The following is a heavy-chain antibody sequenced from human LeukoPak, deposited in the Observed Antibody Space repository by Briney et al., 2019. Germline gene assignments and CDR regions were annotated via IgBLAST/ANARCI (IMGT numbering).Heavy chain of an antibody. J-gene: IGHJ4*02. V-gene: IGHV4-34*01. CDR3: ASEGFHYDSSGYLGPPRGY. Sequence: SETLSLTCAVYGGSFSGYYWSWIRQPPGKGLEWIGEINHSGSTNYNPSLKSRVTISVDTSKNQFSLKLSSVTAADTAVYYCASEGFHYDSSGYLGPPRGYWGQGTLVTVSS. CDR1: GGSFSGYY. CDR2: INHSGST. D-gene: IGHD3-22*01.